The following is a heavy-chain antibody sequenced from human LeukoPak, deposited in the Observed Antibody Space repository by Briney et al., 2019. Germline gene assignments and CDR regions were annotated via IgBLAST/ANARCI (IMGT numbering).Heavy chain of an antibody. V-gene: IGHV1-18*01. CDR3: ARDPGYSSHDFDY. Sequence: GASVKVSCKASGYTFTSYGISWVRQAPGQGLEWMGWISAYNGNTNYAQKLQGRVTMTTDTSTSTAYVELRSLRSDDTAVYYCARDPGYSSHDFDYWGQGTLVTVSS. CDR2: ISAYNGNT. D-gene: IGHD5-12*01. CDR1: GYTFTSYG. J-gene: IGHJ4*02.